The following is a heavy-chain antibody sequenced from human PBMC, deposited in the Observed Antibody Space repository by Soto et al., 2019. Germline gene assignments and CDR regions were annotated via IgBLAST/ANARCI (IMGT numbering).Heavy chain of an antibody. CDR2: ISSSGSTI. J-gene: IGHJ6*02. V-gene: IGHV3-48*03. D-gene: IGHD6-13*01. CDR3: AREGGQQLVRSMDV. CDR1: GFTFSSYE. Sequence: EVQLVESGGGLVQPGGSLRLSCAASGFTFSSYEMNWVRQAPGKGLEWVSYISSSGSTIYYADSVKGRFTISRDNAKNSLYLQMNSLRAEDTAVYYCAREGGQQLVRSMDVCGQGTTVTVSS.